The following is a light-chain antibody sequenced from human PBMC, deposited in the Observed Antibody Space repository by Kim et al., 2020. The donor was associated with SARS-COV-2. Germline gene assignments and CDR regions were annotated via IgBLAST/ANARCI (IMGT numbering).Light chain of an antibody. CDR3: QAWDSSTYVL. V-gene: IGLV3-1*01. J-gene: IGLJ2*01. CDR1: KLGDKY. Sequence: SYELTQPPSVSVSPGQTASITCSGDKLGDKYTCWYQQKPGQSPVLVIYQDTERPSGIPERFSASNSGHTATLTISGTQAMDEADYYCQAWDSSTYVLFGG. CDR2: QDT.